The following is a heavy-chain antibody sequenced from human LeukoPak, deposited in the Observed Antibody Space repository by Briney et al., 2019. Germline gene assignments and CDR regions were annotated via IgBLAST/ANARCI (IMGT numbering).Heavy chain of an antibody. Sequence: PSETLSLTCTVSGGSISSYYWSWIRQPPGKGLEWIGYIYYSGSTNYNPSLKSRVTISVDTSKNQFSLKLSSVTAADTAVYYCARQGSTSCYLGLWGQGTLVTVSS. CDR2: IYYSGST. CDR1: GGSISSYY. D-gene: IGHD2-2*01. J-gene: IGHJ4*02. V-gene: IGHV4-59*08. CDR3: ARQGSTSCYLGL.